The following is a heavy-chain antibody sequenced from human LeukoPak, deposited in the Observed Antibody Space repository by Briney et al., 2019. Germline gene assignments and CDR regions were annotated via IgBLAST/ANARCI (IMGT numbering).Heavy chain of an antibody. V-gene: IGHV3-7*05. CDR1: ELALSRHW. J-gene: IGHJ4*02. CDR2: INKDGSET. Sequence: GGSLRLSCAASELALSRHWMSWVRQAPGKGQEWVANINKDGSETRYLDSVRGRFTISRDNAKDSVYLQMNSLRAEDTAVYYCARDPASPVPFDYWGQGTLVTVSS. CDR3: ARDPASPVPFDY.